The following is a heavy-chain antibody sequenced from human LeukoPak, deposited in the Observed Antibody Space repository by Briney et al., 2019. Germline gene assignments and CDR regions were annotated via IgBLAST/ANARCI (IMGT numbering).Heavy chain of an antibody. D-gene: IGHD3/OR15-3a*01. V-gene: IGHV3-21*01. CDR3: ARDWTPYYFDY. CDR2: ISSSSRYI. Sequence: GGSLRLSCAASGVTFSSYSMNWVRQAPGKGLGWVSSISSSSRYIYYADSVKGRFTISRDNAKNSLYLQMTSLRAEDTAVYYCARDWTPYYFDYWGQGTLVTVSS. CDR1: GVTFSSYS. J-gene: IGHJ4*02.